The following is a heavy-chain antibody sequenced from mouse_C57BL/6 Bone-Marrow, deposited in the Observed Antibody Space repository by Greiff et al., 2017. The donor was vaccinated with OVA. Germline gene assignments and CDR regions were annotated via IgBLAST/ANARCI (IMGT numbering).Heavy chain of an antibody. V-gene: IGHV1-62-2*01. D-gene: IGHD2-3*01. Sequence: QVQLQQSGAELVKPGASVKLSCKASGYTFTEYTIHWVKQRSGQGLEWIGWFYPGSGSIKYNEKFKDKATLTADKSSSTVYMELSRLTSEDSAVYFCARHEVPRSLYDGSRYYYAMDYWGQGTSVTVSS. CDR2: FYPGSGSI. J-gene: IGHJ4*01. CDR3: ARHEVPRSLYDGSRYYYAMDY. CDR1: GYTFTEYT.